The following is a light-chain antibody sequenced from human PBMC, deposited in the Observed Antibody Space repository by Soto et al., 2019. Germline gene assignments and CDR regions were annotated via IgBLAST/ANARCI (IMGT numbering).Light chain of an antibody. Sequence: EIVMTQSPATLSVSPRERATLSCRASQSFDSNLAWYQQKPGQAPRLLIFGASTRASGVPARFSGSGSGTEFTLTISGLQSEDFAVYYCQQYNDWPSMYTFGQGTKLEMK. V-gene: IGKV3-15*01. J-gene: IGKJ2*01. CDR2: GAS. CDR1: QSFDSN. CDR3: QQYNDWPSMYT.